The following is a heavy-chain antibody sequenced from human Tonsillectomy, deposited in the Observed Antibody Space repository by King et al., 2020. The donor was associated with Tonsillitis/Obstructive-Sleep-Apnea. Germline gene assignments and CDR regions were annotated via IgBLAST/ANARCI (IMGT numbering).Heavy chain of an antibody. CDR2: ITPRFGTS. V-gene: IGHV1-69*01. CDR1: GGTSSSHA. Sequence: QLVQSGPEVRKPGSSVKLSCKASGGTSSSHALSWVRLAPGQGLQWMGGITPRFGTSRYAQNFQDRLTITADESTTTAYMELSSLRSDDTAVYYCASPGFYYGSGSSSWFDSWGQGTLVTVSS. J-gene: IGHJ5*01. CDR3: ASPGFYYGSGSSSWFDS. D-gene: IGHD3-10*01.